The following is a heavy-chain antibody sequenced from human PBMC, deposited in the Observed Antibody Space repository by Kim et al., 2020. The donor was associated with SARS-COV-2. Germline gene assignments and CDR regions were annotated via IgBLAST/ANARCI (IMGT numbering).Heavy chain of an antibody. CDR2: IWYDGSKT. D-gene: IGHD2-15*01. CDR3: ASPLYCSGGSCYL. Sequence: GGSLTLSCAASGFTFSNYGMHWVRQAPGRGLEWVAVIWYDGSKTFYADSVKGRFTISRDNSKNTLYLQMNSLRAEDTAVYYCASPLYCSGGSCYLWGQGTLVTVSS. CDR1: GFTFSNYG. J-gene: IGHJ4*02. V-gene: IGHV3-33*01.